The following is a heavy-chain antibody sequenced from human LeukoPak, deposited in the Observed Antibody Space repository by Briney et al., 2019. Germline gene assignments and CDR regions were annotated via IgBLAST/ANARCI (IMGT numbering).Heavy chain of an antibody. Sequence: PGGSLRLSCAASGFTFSSYAMSWVRQAPGKGLEWVSAISGSGGSTYYADSVKGRFTISRDNSKNTLYLQMNSLRAEDTAVYYCAKPVVRGALSECYFDYWGQGTLVTVSS. V-gene: IGHV3-23*01. CDR2: ISGSGGST. CDR1: GFTFSSYA. CDR3: AKPVVRGALSECYFDY. J-gene: IGHJ4*02. D-gene: IGHD3-10*01.